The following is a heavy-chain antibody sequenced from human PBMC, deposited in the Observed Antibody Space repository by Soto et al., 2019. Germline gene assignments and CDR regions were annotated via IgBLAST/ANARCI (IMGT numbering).Heavy chain of an antibody. Sequence: SETLSLTCSVSGVSIGSHFWSWIRQAPGKGPELVGYIYHTVNTNYNPDLKSRFTIAMDTSKNQISLQLTSLTVAHTAVSYCARLRYTVVTALDFWGQGTMVIVSS. V-gene: IGHV4-59*11. CDR3: ARLRYTVVTALDF. D-gene: IGHD2-15*01. CDR2: IYHTVNT. J-gene: IGHJ3*01. CDR1: GVSIGSHF.